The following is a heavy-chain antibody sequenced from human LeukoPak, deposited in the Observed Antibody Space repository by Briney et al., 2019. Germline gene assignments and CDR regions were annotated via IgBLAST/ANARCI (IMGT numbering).Heavy chain of an antibody. D-gene: IGHD5-12*01. V-gene: IGHV3-48*04. CDR2: ISNGGSNI. CDR3: ATSGGHGWNYYFDN. Sequence: GGSLRLSCVGSGFIFSSYSMNWVCQAPGKGLEWVAYISNGGSNIRYADSVKGRLTISRDNANKSLYLQMNSLRAEDTAVYYCATSGGHGWNYYFDNWGQGTLVTVSS. CDR1: GFIFSSYS. J-gene: IGHJ4*02.